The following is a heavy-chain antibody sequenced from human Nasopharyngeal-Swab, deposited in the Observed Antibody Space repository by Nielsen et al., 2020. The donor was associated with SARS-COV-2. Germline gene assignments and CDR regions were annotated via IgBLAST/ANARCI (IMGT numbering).Heavy chain of an antibody. CDR2: IYHSGST. Sequence: SETLSPTCAVSGGSLSSSNWWSWVRQPPGKGLEWIGEIYHSGSTNYNPSLKSRVTISVDTSKNQFSLKLSSVTAADTAVYYCARGDVVVPAAIYYYYYGMDVWGQGTTVTVSS. CDR3: ARGDVVVPAAIYYYYYGMDV. D-gene: IGHD2-2*01. J-gene: IGHJ6*02. CDR1: GGSLSSSNW. V-gene: IGHV4-4*02.